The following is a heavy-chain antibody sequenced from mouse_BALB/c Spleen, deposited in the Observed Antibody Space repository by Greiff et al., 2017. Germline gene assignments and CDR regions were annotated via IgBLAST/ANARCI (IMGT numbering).Heavy chain of an antibody. D-gene: IGHD1-1*01. V-gene: IGHV1S41*01. CDR3: AKAYYGSSYGYFDY. CDR2: IAPGSGST. J-gene: IGHJ2*01. CDR1: GYTFTSYW. Sequence: DLVKPGASVKLSCKASGYTFTSYWMNWVKQRPGQGLEWIGRIAPGSGSTYYNEMFKGKATLTVDTSSSTAYIQLSSLSSEDSAVYYCAKAYYGSSYGYFDYWGQGTTLTVSS.